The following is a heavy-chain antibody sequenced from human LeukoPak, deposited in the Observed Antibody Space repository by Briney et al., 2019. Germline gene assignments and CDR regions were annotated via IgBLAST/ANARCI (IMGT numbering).Heavy chain of an antibody. V-gene: IGHV4-30-4*08. CDR2: IYYSGST. CDR3: VRPDYSTSSHYYGPFDY. Sequence: SETLSLTCTVSGGSISSGDNYWTWIRQPPGKGLEWIGYIYYSGSTYYNPSLESRVTISVDTSKNQFSLSLRSVTAADTAVYYCVRPDYSTSSHYYGPFDYWGQGTLVTVSS. D-gene: IGHD2/OR15-2a*01. CDR1: GGSISSGDNY. J-gene: IGHJ4*02.